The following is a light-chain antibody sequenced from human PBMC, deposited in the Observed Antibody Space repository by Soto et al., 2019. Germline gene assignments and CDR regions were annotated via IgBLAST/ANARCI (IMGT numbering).Light chain of an antibody. CDR2: DAS. V-gene: IGKV1-33*01. Sequence: DIQMTQSPSSLSASVGDRVTITCQTSQDVRKYLSWYQQKARQAPKLLIYDASNLETGVPSRFSGSGSGTYFTFTIGSLQPEDLATDYWQQRHNLPHTFGPGTKVDIK. CDR3: QQRHNLPHT. J-gene: IGKJ3*01. CDR1: QDVRKY.